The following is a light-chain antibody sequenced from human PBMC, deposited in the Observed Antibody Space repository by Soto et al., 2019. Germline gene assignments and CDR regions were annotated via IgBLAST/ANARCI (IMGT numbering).Light chain of an antibody. V-gene: IGKV3-15*01. J-gene: IGKJ5*01. CDR1: QSVSST. CDR3: QQYNNWPPIN. CDR2: GAS. Sequence: EIVMTHSPATLAVSPGERATLSCRASQSVSSTLAWYQQKPGQAPRLLIYGASTRATGIPARFSGSGSGTEFTLTIRSLQSEDFAVYYCQQYNNWPPINCGQGIRRGIK.